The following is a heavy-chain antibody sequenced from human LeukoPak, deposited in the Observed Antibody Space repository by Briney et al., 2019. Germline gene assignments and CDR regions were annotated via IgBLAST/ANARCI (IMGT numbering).Heavy chain of an antibody. V-gene: IGHV3-21*01. CDR2: ISSSSSYM. CDR1: GFTFSDYS. Sequence: PGGSLRLSCAASGFTFSDYSMNWVRQAPGKELEWVSSISSSSSYMYYADSLKGRFTISRDNAKNSLYLQMNSLRVDDMAVYYCARGEDTVKYFDYWGQGTQVTVSS. J-gene: IGHJ4*02. CDR3: ARGEDTVKYFDY. D-gene: IGHD2-15*01.